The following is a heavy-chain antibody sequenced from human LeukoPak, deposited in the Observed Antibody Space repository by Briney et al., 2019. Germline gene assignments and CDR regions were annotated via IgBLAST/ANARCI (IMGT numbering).Heavy chain of an antibody. D-gene: IGHD6-6*01. J-gene: IGHJ5*02. Sequence: GASVKVSCKASGSTFTDYYMHWVRQAPGQGLEWMGWINPNSGGTNFAQKFQGRVTMTRDTSISTAYMELNRLRSDDTAVYYCARGSSNIAARNNWFDPWGQGTLVTVSS. CDR2: INPNSGGT. CDR3: ARGSSNIAARNNWFDP. V-gene: IGHV1-2*02. CDR1: GSTFTDYY.